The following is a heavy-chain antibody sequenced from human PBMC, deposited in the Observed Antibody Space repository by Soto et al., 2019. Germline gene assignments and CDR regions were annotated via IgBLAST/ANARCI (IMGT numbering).Heavy chain of an antibody. Sequence: PGGSLRLSCAASGFTFSAFGMHWVRQAPGKGLEWVAVISCDGTEEKYADSVKGRATVSXXXSXXTXXLXVDXLRVEDTAVYHCAIGEWLSTSYFNFWGKGTLVTVSS. D-gene: IGHD3-3*01. CDR2: ISCDGTEE. CDR3: AIGEWLSTSYFNF. CDR1: GFTFSAFG. J-gene: IGHJ4*02. V-gene: IGHV3-33*08.